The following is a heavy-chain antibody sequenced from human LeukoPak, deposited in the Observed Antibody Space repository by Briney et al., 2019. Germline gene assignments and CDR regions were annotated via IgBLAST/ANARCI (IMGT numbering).Heavy chain of an antibody. J-gene: IGHJ4*02. CDR3: ARDHYHKIHSVMVTAPDY. V-gene: IGHV1-69*13. Sequence: SVKVSCRASGGTFSSYAISWVRQAPGQGLEWMGGIIPIFGTANYAQKFQGRVTITADESTSTAYMELSSLRSEDTAVYYCARDHYHKIHSVMVTAPDYWGQGTLVIVSS. CDR1: GGTFSSYA. CDR2: IIPIFGTA. D-gene: IGHD2-21*02.